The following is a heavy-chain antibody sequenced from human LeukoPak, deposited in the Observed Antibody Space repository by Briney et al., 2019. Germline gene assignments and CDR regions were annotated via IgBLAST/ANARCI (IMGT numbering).Heavy chain of an antibody. CDR2: FSGSGGST. J-gene: IGHJ3*02. CDR3: AKSRTYTVRDAFEI. V-gene: IGHV3-23*01. CDR1: GFTFSSYA. Sequence: PGGSLRLSCAASGFTFSSYAMSWVRQAPGKGLECISGFSGSGGSTYYADSVKGRFTISRDNSKNTLYLQMNSLRAEDTAVYYCAKSRTYTVRDAFEIWGQGTKVTVSS. D-gene: IGHD3-10*02.